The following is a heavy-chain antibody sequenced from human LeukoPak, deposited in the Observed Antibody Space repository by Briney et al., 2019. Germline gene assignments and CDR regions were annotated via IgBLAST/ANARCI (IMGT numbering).Heavy chain of an antibody. D-gene: IGHD6-13*01. CDR3: ARKAAGGWYFDL. CDR2: IYNSGST. Sequence: PSETLSLTCTVSGGSISSYYWNWIRQAPGKGLEWIGYIYNSGSTNYNPSLKSRVTISIDTSENQFSLKLSSVTAADTAVYYCARKAAGGWYFDLWGRGTLVTVSS. CDR1: GGSISSYY. J-gene: IGHJ2*01. V-gene: IGHV4-59*08.